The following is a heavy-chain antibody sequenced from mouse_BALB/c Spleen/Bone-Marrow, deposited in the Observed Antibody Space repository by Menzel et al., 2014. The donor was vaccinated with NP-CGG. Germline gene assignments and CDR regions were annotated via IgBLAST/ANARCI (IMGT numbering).Heavy chain of an antibody. V-gene: IGHV1-63*01. Sequence: VQLQESGAELARPGTSVKISCKASGYAFTNYWLGWVKQRPGHGLEWIGDIYPGSGNTYYNEKFKGKFTLTADKSSSTAYMQLSSLTSEYSAGYFCARRRSPDYWGQGTTLTVSS. CDR1: GYAFTNYW. CDR2: IYPGSGNT. J-gene: IGHJ2*01. CDR3: ARRRSPDY.